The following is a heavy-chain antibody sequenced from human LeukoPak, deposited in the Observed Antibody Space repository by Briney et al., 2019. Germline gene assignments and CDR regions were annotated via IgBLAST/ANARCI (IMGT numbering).Heavy chain of an antibody. J-gene: IGHJ4*02. D-gene: IGHD2-2*01. CDR1: GYTLTGYY. CDR2: INPNSGDT. CDR3: ARANPLYCSSTTCLFDY. V-gene: IGHV1-2*02. Sequence: GASVKVSCKASGYTLTGYYMHWVRQAPGRGFEWMGWINPNSGDTNYAQKFQGRVTMTRDTSISTAHMELSRLRSDDTAVYYCARANPLYCSSTTCLFDYWGQGTLVTVPS.